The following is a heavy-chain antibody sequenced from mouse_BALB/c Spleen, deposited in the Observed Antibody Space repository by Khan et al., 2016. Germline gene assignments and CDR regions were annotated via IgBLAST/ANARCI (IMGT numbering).Heavy chain of an antibody. CDR3: ARSNRNDAWFAY. CDR2: ISYSGNT. CDR1: GDSITSGY. V-gene: IGHV3-8*02. D-gene: IGHD2-14*01. Sequence: EVQLQESGPSLAKPSQTLSLTCSVTGDSITSGYWNWIRKFPGNRLEYMGYISYSGNTYYNPFPKSRISITRDTSNNQHYLQLISVTTEDTATDYCARSNRNDAWFAYWGQGTLVTVSA. J-gene: IGHJ3*01.